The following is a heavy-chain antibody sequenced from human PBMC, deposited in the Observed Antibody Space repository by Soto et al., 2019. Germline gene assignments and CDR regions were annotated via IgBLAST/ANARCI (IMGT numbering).Heavy chain of an antibody. CDR1: GFSLSTNT. Sequence: GGSLRLSCAASGFSLSTNTMHWVRQVPGKGLEWVASISNDGRRKYYADFVKGRFTISRDTVNNILYLEMNSLRAEDTSLYYCARVATAMTNDFWGQGTQVTVSS. CDR3: ARVATAMTNDF. D-gene: IGHD4-17*01. V-gene: IGHV3-30*04. CDR2: ISNDGRRK. J-gene: IGHJ4*02.